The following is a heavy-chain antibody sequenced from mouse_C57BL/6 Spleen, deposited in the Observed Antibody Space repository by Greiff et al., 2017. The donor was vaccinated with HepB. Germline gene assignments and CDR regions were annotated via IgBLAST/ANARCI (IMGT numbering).Heavy chain of an antibody. CDR3: AREGIYYGKTDYAMDY. Sequence: VKLQESGAELARPGASVKLSCKASGYTFTSYGISWVKQRTGQGLEWIGEIYPRSGNTYYNEKFKGKATLTADKSSSTAYMELRSLTSEDSAVYFCAREGIYYGKTDYAMDYWGQGTSVTVSS. D-gene: IGHD2-1*01. CDR2: IYPRSGNT. J-gene: IGHJ4*01. V-gene: IGHV1-81*01. CDR1: GYTFTSYG.